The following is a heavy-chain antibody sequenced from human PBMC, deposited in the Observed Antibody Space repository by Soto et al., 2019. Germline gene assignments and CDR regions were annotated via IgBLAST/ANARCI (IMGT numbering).Heavy chain of an antibody. CDR3: TRERFAP. CDR2: IKTDGSST. CDR1: GFTFRSYW. J-gene: IGHJ5*02. Sequence: GGSLRLSCVASGFTFRSYWMHWVRQAPGKGLVWVSRIKTDGSSTSYADSVKGRFTISRDNAKNTLYLQMNSLRAEDTAVYYCTRERFAPWGQGTLVTVSS. V-gene: IGHV3-74*01.